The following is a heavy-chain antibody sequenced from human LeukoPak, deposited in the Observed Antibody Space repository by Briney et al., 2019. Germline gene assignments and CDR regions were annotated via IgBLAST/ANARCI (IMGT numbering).Heavy chain of an antibody. V-gene: IGHV3-48*02. D-gene: IGHD6-13*01. CDR2: ISSSSSII. J-gene: IGHJ6*02. CDR3: ARVTAARNGMDV. Sequence: PGGSLRLSCAASGFTFSSYSMNWVRQAPGKWLEWISYISSSSSIIYYGDSVKGRFTISRDNAKNSLYLQMNSLRDEDTAVYYCARVTAARNGMDVWGQGTTVTVSS. CDR1: GFTFSSYS.